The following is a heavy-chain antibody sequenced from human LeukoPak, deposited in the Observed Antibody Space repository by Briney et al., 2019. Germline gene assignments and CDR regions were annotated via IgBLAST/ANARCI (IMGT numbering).Heavy chain of an antibody. CDR3: ARAVYNEWKTSRPGGVYYYYYGMDV. V-gene: IGHV1-18*01. J-gene: IGHJ6*02. CDR2: ISAYNGNT. D-gene: IGHD2-8*02. Sequence: ASVKVSCTASGYTFTSYGISWVRQAPGQGLEWMGWISAYNGNTNYAQKLQGRVTMTTDTSTSTAYMELRSLRSDDTAVYYCARAVYNEWKTSRPGGVYYYYYGMDVWGQGTTVTVSS. CDR1: GYTFTSYG.